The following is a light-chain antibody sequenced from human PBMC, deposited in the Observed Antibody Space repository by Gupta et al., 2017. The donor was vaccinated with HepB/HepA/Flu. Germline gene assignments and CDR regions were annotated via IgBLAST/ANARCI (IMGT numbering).Light chain of an antibody. Sequence: DIEMTQSPSSVSASVGDRVTFAGRASKDIGSFLAWYQQKPGRAPKLMIFNVDIWQMGVPARLVGGDLGTDFTLTSKIWKHEDFASANGRQANNIPITLG. J-gene: IGKJ5*01. CDR1: KDIGSF. V-gene: IGKV1D-12*01. CDR3: RQANNIPIT. CDR2: NVD.